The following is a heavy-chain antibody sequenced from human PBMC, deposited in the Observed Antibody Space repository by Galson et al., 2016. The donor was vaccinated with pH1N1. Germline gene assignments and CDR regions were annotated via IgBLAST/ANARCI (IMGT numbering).Heavy chain of an antibody. CDR3: ARGRLPNLADS. CDR2: IYPDGAT. V-gene: IGHV3-66*02. J-gene: IGHJ4*02. CDR1: AFNVRSDY. Sequence: SLRLSCATSAFNVRSDYLSWIRQAPGKGLEWLSIIYPDGATYDADSLNGRFSISRDSLKNTLHLQMNGLRPEDTGLYYCARGRLPNLADSWGQGTRVTVSS. D-gene: IGHD6-19*01.